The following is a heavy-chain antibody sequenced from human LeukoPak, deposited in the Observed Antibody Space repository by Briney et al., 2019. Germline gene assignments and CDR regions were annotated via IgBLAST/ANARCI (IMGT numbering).Heavy chain of an antibody. Sequence: ASVKVSCKASGYTFTSYYMHWVRQAPGQGLEWMGIINPSGGSTSYAQKFQGRVTMTRDTSTSTVYMELSSLRSEDTAVYYCARNNLAFCGGHCYFPPFDYWAQGTLVTVST. CDR3: ARNNLAFCGGHCYFPPFDY. V-gene: IGHV1-46*01. J-gene: IGHJ4*02. CDR2: INPSGGST. D-gene: IGHD2-21*02. CDR1: GYTFTSYY.